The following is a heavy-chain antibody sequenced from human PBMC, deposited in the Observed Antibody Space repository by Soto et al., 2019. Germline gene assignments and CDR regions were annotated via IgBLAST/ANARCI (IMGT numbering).Heavy chain of an antibody. CDR1: GFTVSSNY. V-gene: IGHV3-53*04. D-gene: IGHD1-1*01. CDR3: ARAARNWNEDI. Sequence: EVQLVESGGGLVQPGGSLRLSCAASGFTVSSNYMSWVRQAPGKGLEWVSVIYSGGSTNYADSVKGRFTISRHNAKNTLYLHMNSLRAEDTAVYYCARAARNWNEDIWGQGTMVTVSS. J-gene: IGHJ3*02. CDR2: IYSGGST.